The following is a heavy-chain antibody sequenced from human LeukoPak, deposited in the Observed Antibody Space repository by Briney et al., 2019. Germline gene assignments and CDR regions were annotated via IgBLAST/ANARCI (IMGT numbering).Heavy chain of an antibody. CDR2: ISYDGSSK. CDR1: GFTFSSYG. J-gene: IGHJ4*02. Sequence: GGSLRLSCAASGFTFSSYGMHWVRQAPGKGLEWVAVISYDGSSKYYADSVKGRFTISRDNSKNTLYLQMNSLRAEDTAVYYCAKDPGYSSGWLLDYWGQGTLVTVSS. D-gene: IGHD6-19*01. V-gene: IGHV3-30*18. CDR3: AKDPGYSSGWLLDY.